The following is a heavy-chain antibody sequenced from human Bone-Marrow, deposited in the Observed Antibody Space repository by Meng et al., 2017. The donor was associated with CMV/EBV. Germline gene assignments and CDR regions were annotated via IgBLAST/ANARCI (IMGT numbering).Heavy chain of an antibody. V-gene: IGHV3-21*01. CDR1: GITFSSYS. D-gene: IGHD2-15*01. Sequence: GESLKISCAASGITFSSYSMNWVRQAPGKGLEWVSSISSSSSYIYYADSVKGRFTISRDNAKNSLYLQMNSLRAEDTAVYYCAREPPLADTPQYYSNYWGQGTLVTVSS. CDR2: ISSSSSYI. CDR3: AREPPLADTPQYYSNY. J-gene: IGHJ4*02.